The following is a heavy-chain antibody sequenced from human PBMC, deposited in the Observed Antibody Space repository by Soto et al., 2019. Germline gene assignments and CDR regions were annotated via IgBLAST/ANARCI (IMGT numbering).Heavy chain of an antibody. CDR3: VRQAARNYFDF. Sequence: QVQLVESGGGLVKPGGSLRLSCAASGFTFSDYHMSWIRQAPGKGLEWVSFIESRGRTISYADSVKGRFTISRDNAKNSLFQQINSRRAEDTAVYYCVRQAARNYFDFWGQRTLLNFSS. J-gene: IGHJ4*02. D-gene: IGHD6-6*01. CDR1: GFTFSDYH. CDR2: IESRGRTI. V-gene: IGHV3-11*01.